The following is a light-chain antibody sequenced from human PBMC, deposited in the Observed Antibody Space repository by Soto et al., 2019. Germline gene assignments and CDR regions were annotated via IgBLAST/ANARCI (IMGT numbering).Light chain of an antibody. CDR3: QQFNVYPLT. V-gene: IGKV1-9*01. J-gene: IGKJ4*01. CDR2: AAS. Sequence: DIQLTQSPSFLSASVGDRVTITCRASQGIRDFLAWYQQKPGKAPKLLIYAASTLQAGVPTRFSGFASGTEFTLTISNLPPADSATYYCQQFNVYPLTFGGGAEVEIK. CDR1: QGIRDF.